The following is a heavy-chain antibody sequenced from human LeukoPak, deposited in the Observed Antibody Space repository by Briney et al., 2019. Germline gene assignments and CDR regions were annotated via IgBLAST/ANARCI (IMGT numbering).Heavy chain of an antibody. V-gene: IGHV4-61*02. D-gene: IGHD4-23*01. J-gene: IGHJ3*02. CDR3: ARSGGNSFLLGAYRKKKDAFDI. CDR1: GGSISSGSYY. Sequence: PSQTLSLTCTVSGGSISSGSYYWSWIRQPAGKGLEWIGRIYTRGSTNYNPSLKSRVTISVDTSKNQFSLKLSSVTAADTAVYYCARSGGNSFLLGAYRKKKDAFDIWGQGTMVTVSS. CDR2: IYTRGST.